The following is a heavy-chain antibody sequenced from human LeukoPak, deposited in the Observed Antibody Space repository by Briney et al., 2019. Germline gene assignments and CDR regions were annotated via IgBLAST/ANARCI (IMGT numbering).Heavy chain of an antibody. D-gene: IGHD3-22*01. Sequence: PGGSLRLSCAASGFTVSSNYMSWVRQAPGKGLEWVSVIYSGGSTYYADSVKGRFTISRDNSKNTLYLQMNSLRAEDTAVYYCAKISAMIVAYYFDYWGQGTLVTVSS. V-gene: IGHV3-53*01. J-gene: IGHJ4*02. CDR2: IYSGGST. CDR3: AKISAMIVAYYFDY. CDR1: GFTVSSNY.